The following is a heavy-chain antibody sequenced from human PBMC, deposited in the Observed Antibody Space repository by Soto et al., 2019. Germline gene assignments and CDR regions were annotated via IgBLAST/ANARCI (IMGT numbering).Heavy chain of an antibody. CDR3: AIHDYGDYAFGY. CDR2: ISGSGGST. CDR1: GFTFSSYA. V-gene: IGHV3-23*01. J-gene: IGHJ4*02. D-gene: IGHD4-17*01. Sequence: PGGSLRLSCAASGFTFSSYAMSWVRQAPGKGLEWVSAISGSGGSTYYADSVKGRFTISRDNSKNTLYLQMNSLRAEDTAVYYCAIHDYGDYAFGYWGQGTLVTVSS.